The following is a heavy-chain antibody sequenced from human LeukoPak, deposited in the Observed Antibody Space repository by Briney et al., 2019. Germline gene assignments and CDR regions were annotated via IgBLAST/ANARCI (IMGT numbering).Heavy chain of an antibody. V-gene: IGHV4-30-4*08. Sequence: PSETLSLTCTVSGGSVSSGDYYWRWIPQPPGKGLEWIVYIYYSGNTYYNESLKSRVTISVDTSKNQFSLKLTSVTAADTAVYYCARGCPSTSRDGWFDPWGQGTLVTVSS. CDR1: GGSVSSGDYY. CDR2: IYYSGNT. CDR3: ARGCPSTSRDGWFDP. D-gene: IGHD5/OR15-5a*01. J-gene: IGHJ5*02.